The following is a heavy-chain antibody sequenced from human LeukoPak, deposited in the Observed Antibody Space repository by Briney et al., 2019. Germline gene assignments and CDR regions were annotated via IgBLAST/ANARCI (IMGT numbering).Heavy chain of an antibody. CDR2: IYYSGST. Sequence: PSETLSLTCTVSGGSISSSSYYWGWLRQPPGRGLEWIGSIYYSGSTYYNPSLKSRVTISVDTSKNQFSLKLSSVTAADTAVYYCARSRVGLFRFDPWGQGTLVTVSS. D-gene: IGHD1-26*01. J-gene: IGHJ5*02. CDR3: ARSRVGLFRFDP. CDR1: GGSISSSSYY. V-gene: IGHV4-39*01.